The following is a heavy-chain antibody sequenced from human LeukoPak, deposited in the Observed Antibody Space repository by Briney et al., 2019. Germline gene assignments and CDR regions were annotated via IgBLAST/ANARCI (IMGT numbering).Heavy chain of an antibody. CDR2: ITYNSGTI. CDR1: GFTFRSYA. D-gene: IGHD5-18*01. Sequence: GGSLRLSCAASGFTFRSYAMQWVRQAPGKGLEWVSYITYNSGTIFYADSVKGRFTISRDNAKDSLYLQMSSLRDEDTAVYYCARDSGYSYADDYWGQGALVTVSS. V-gene: IGHV3-48*02. CDR3: ARDSGYSYADDY. J-gene: IGHJ4*02.